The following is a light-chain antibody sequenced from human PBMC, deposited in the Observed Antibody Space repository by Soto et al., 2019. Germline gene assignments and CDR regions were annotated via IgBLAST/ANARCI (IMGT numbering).Light chain of an antibody. V-gene: IGKV3-15*01. CDR1: QSVSSD. CDR3: QQYNKCPIT. Sequence: EIVMTQSPATLSVSPGESATLSCRASQSVSSDLAWYQQKPGQAPRLLIYYTSTRATGFPARFSGGGSGTEFTLTISSLQSEDSAFYYCQQYNKCPITFGQGTLLEI. J-gene: IGKJ5*01. CDR2: YTS.